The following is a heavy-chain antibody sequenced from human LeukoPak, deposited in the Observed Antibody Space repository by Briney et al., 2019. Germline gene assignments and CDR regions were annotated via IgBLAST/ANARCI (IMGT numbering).Heavy chain of an antibody. CDR2: INPNSGGT. CDR3: ASSYYGSGSRPSSFDY. J-gene: IGHJ4*02. V-gene: IGHV1-2*02. CDR1: GYTFTDYY. Sequence: ASVKVSCKASGYTFTDYYMHWVRQAPGQGLEWMGWINPNSGGTNYAQNFQGRVTMTRDTSISTAFLELSSLRSDDTAVYYCASSYYGSGSRPSSFDYWGQGTLVTVSS. D-gene: IGHD3-10*01.